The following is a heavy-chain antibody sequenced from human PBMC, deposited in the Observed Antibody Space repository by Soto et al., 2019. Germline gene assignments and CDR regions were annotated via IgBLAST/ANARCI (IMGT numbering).Heavy chain of an antibody. Sequence: QVTLKESGPVLVKPTETLTLTCTVSGFSLSNARMGVSWIRQPPGKALEWLAHIFSNDEKSYSTSLKSRLTISKDTSKSQVVLTMTNMDPVDTATYYCARILYYYDSSGYWLMVSFDCWGQGTLVTVSS. CDR3: ARILYYYDSSGYWLMVSFDC. CDR1: GFSLSNARMG. V-gene: IGHV2-26*01. J-gene: IGHJ5*01. D-gene: IGHD3-22*01. CDR2: IFSNDEK.